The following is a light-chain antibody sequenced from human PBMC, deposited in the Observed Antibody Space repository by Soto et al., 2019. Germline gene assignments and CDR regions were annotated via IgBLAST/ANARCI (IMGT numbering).Light chain of an antibody. J-gene: IGLJ1*01. CDR3: QSYDIRLRAYV. V-gene: IGLV1-40*01. CDR2: TNN. CDR1: SSNIGAGYD. Sequence: QSVLTQPPSVSGAPGQRVTISCTGSSSNIGAGYDVHWYLQLPGTAPKLLVYTNNNRPSGVPDRFAGSKSVTSASLAISGLRAEYDADYYCQSYDIRLRAYVFGTGTKVTVL.